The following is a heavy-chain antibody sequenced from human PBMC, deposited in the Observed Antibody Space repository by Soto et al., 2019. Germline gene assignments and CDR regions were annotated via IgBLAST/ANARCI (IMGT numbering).Heavy chain of an antibody. J-gene: IGHJ6*02. D-gene: IGHD3-22*01. CDR1: GGTFRSYS. V-gene: IGHV1-69*17. CDR2: IIPIFDIT. Sequence: QVQLVQSGAEVKKPGSSVKVSCKASGGTFRSYSISWVRQAPGQGLEWMGGIIPIFDITTYAQKFQGRVTITADKSTSTAYMELSSLGSDATAVYYCARPDEGGYYSNHHYYYALDVWGQGTTVTV. CDR3: ARPDEGGYYSNHHYYYALDV.